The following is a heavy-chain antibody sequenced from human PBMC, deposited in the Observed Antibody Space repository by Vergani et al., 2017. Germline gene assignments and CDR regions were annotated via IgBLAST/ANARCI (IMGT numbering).Heavy chain of an antibody. CDR1: GFTFSSYG. J-gene: IGHJ4*02. CDR3: AKEQWLVPYYFDY. CDR2: ISYDGSNK. V-gene: IGHV3-30*18. Sequence: QVQLVESGGGVVQPGRSLRLSCAASGFTFSSYGMHWVRQAPSKGLEWVAVISYDGSNKYYADSVKGRFTISRDNSKNTLYLQMNSLRAEDTAVYYCAKEQWLVPYYFDYWGQGTLVTVSS. D-gene: IGHD6-19*01.